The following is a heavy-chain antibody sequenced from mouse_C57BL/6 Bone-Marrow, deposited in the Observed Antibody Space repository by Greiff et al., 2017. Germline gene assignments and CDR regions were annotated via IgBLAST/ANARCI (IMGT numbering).Heavy chain of an antibody. CDR1: GYTFTDYE. Sequence: QVQLQQSGAELVRPGASVTLSCKASGYTFTDYEMHWVKQTPVHGLEWIGAIDPETGGTAYNQKFKGKAILTADKSSSTAYMELRSLKSEDSAVYYCTTTVVATPYYFDYWGQGTTLTVSS. CDR3: TTTVVATPYYFDY. V-gene: IGHV1-15*01. CDR2: IDPETGGT. J-gene: IGHJ2*01. D-gene: IGHD1-1*01.